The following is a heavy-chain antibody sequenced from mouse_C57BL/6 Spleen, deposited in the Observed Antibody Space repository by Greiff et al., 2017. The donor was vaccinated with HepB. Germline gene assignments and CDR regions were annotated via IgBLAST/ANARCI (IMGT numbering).Heavy chain of an antibody. J-gene: IGHJ2*01. V-gene: IGHV1-62-2*01. CDR1: GYTFTEYT. CDR2: FYPGSGSI. Sequence: VKLMESGAELVKPGASVKLSCKASGYTFTEYTIHWVKQRSGQGLEWIGWFYPGSGSIKYNEKFKDKATLTADKSSSTVYMELSRLTSEDSAVYFCARHGDYYGSSPGNFDYWGQGTTLTVSS. D-gene: IGHD1-1*01. CDR3: ARHGDYYGSSPGNFDY.